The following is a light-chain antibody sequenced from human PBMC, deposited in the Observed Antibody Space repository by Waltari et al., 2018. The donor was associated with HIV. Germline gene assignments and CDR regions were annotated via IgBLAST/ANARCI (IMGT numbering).Light chain of an antibody. CDR1: SSNIGNNY. Sequence: QSVLTQPPSVSAAPGQKVTISCSGASSNIGNNYVAWYQQVPGTAPKLHIYDINKRPSWIPGRVSGSKSGTSATLDIAGLQTGDEADYYGGTWDSALSGHYVFGTGTKVTVL. CDR2: DIN. V-gene: IGLV1-51*01. J-gene: IGLJ1*01. CDR3: GTWDSALSGHYV.